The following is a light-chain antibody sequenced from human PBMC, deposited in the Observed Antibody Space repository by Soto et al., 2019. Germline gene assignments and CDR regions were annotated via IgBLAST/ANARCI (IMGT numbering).Light chain of an antibody. J-gene: IGLJ3*02. V-gene: IGLV1-51*01. CDR1: SSNIGNNY. CDR2: DND. CDR3: GTCDTSLSAVV. Sequence: QSVLTQPPSVSAAPGQKVTISCSGSSSNIGNNYVSWFQQLPGTAPKLLIYDNDKRPSGIPDRFFGSKSGTSATLGITGLQTGDEANYYCGTCDTSLSAVVFGGGT.